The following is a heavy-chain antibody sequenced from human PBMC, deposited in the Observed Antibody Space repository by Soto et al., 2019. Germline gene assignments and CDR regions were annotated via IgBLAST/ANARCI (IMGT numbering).Heavy chain of an antibody. CDR1: GGSISSGGYY. V-gene: IGHV4-31*03. CDR2: IYYSGST. J-gene: IGHJ6*02. Sequence: SETLSLTCTVSGGSISSGGYYWSWIRQHPGKGLEWIGYIYYSGSTYYNPSLKSRVTISVDTSKNQFSLKLSSVTAADTAVYYCARSLRLLPDAYSDDYYHYNGMDVWGQGTTVTVSS. CDR3: ARSLRLLPDAYSDDYYHYNGMDV. D-gene: IGHD2-2*01.